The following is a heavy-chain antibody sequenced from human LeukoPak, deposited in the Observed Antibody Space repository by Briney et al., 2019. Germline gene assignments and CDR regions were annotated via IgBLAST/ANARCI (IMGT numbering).Heavy chain of an antibody. CDR3: ARSLATIHYFDY. Sequence: SVKVSCKASGGTFSSYAISWVRQAPGQGREWMGGIIPIFGTANYAQKFQGRVTITADESTSTAYMELSSLRSEDTAVYYCARSLATIHYFDYWGQGTLVTVSS. CDR2: IIPIFGTA. CDR1: GGTFSSYA. J-gene: IGHJ4*02. V-gene: IGHV1-69*01. D-gene: IGHD5-24*01.